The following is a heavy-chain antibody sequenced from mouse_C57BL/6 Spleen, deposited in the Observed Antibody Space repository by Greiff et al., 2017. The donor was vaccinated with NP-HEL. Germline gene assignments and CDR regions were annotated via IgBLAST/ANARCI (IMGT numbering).Heavy chain of an antibody. Sequence: VQLVESGAELVKPGASVKISCKASGYAFSSYWMNWVKQRPGKGLEWIGQIYPGDGDTNYNGKFKGKATLTADKSSSTAYMQLSSLTSEYSAVYCGARSPNVYDALFAYWGQGTLVTVSA. J-gene: IGHJ3*01. V-gene: IGHV1-80*01. CDR3: ARSPNVYDALFAY. CDR2: IYPGDGDT. CDR1: GYAFSSYW. D-gene: IGHD2-2*01.